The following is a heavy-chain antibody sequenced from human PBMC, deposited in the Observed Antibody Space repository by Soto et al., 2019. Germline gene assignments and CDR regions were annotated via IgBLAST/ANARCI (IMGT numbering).Heavy chain of an antibody. Sequence: QVKLVQSGAEVKKPGSSVKVSCKASGGTFGNSAISWVRQDPGQGLEWMGGIIPVFGTVNYAQKFEGRVTSTADESTSTVFMEMSRLTSEDTAVYYCAKVMAAAGYDCWCQGTLVSVSS. CDR1: GGTFGNSA. V-gene: IGHV1-69*01. CDR2: IIPVFGTV. J-gene: IGHJ4*02. D-gene: IGHD3-16*01. CDR3: AKVMAAAGYDC.